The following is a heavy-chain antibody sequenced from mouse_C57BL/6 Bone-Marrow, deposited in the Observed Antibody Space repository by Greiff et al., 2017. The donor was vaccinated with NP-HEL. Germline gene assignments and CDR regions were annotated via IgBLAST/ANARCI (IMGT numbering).Heavy chain of an antibody. Sequence: VQLQQSGPELVKPGASVKISCKASGYTFTDYYMNWVKQSHGKSLEWIGDINPNNGGTSYNQKFKGKATLTVDKSSSTAYMELRSLTSEDSAVYYCARRRLGLLRPWGQGTLVTVSA. D-gene: IGHD2-3*01. CDR2: INPNNGGT. V-gene: IGHV1-26*01. CDR3: ARRRLGLLRP. CDR1: GYTFTDYY. J-gene: IGHJ3*01.